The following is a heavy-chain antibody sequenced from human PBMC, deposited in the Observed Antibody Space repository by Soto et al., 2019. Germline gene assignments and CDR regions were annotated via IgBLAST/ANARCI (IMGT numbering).Heavy chain of an antibody. CDR2: MYYSGST. V-gene: IGHV4-30-4*01. CDR1: GGSISSGDYY. Sequence: PSETLSLTCTVSGGSISSGDYYWSWIRQPPGKGLEWIGYMYYSGSTYYNPSLKSRVTISVDTSKNQFSLKLSSVTAADTAVYYCARWLGYGPHFDYWDQGTLVTVSS. D-gene: IGHD5-12*01. J-gene: IGHJ4*02. CDR3: ARWLGYGPHFDY.